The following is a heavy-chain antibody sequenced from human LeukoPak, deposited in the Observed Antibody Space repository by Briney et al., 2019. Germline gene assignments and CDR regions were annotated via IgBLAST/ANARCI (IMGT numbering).Heavy chain of an antibody. CDR2: ISSSGSTI. V-gene: IGHV3-11*04. CDR3: AREGATNWFDP. J-gene: IGHJ5*02. CDR1: GFTFSDYY. Sequence: GGSLRLSCAASGFTFSDYYMSWIRQAPGDGLERVSYISSSGSTIYYADPVKGRFTISRDNAKNSLYLQMNSLRAEDTGVYYCAREGATNWFDPWGQGTLVTVSS. D-gene: IGHD1-26*01.